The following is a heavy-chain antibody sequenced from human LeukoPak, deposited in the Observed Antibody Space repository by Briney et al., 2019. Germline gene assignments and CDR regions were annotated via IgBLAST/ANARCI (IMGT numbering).Heavy chain of an antibody. CDR3: ARDSDAGFDY. Sequence: GGSLRLSCAASGFTFSRFCMPWVRQAPGKGLVWVARASSDGSSTVYADSVKGRFTISRDNAKKTLYLQMKNLRAEDTAIYYCARDSDAGFDYWGQGTLVTVSS. J-gene: IGHJ4*02. CDR1: GFTFSRFC. CDR2: ASSDGSST. V-gene: IGHV3-74*01.